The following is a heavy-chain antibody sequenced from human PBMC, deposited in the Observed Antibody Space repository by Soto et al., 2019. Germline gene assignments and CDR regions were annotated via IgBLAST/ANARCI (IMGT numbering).Heavy chain of an antibody. Sequence: QVQLVQSGAEVKKPGASVTVSCKASGYTFSDYYLHWVRQAPGQGPEWMGRINPNSGDTKFAQKFQGRVTMTRDPSVRTAFMELNWLKPDDTAVYYCARESGGATATLDYYYFYMDVWGQGTTVTVSS. V-gene: IGHV1-2*06. CDR3: ARESGGATATLDYYYFYMDV. CDR1: GYTFSDYY. CDR2: INPNSGDT. D-gene: IGHD5-12*01. J-gene: IGHJ6*03.